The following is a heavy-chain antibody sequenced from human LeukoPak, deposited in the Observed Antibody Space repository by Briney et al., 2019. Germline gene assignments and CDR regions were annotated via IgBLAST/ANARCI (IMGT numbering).Heavy chain of an antibody. J-gene: IGHJ4*02. V-gene: IGHV4-4*02. CDR3: ARDLHWESCDRSTCSGLYYFDY. D-gene: IGHD3-16*01. Sequence: SGTLSLTCAVSGGSISSSNWWSWVRQPPGKGLEWMGEIYHSGSTNYNPSLKSRVTISVDKSKNQFSLKLSSVTAADTAVYYCARDLHWESCDRSTCSGLYYFDYWGQGTLVTVSP. CDR1: GGSISSSNW. CDR2: IYHSGST.